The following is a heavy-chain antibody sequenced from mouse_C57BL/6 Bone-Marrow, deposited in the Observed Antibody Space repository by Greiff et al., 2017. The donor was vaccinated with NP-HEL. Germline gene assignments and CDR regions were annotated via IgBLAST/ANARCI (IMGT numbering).Heavy chain of an antibody. J-gene: IGHJ3*01. CDR2: ISSGGSYT. CDR1: GFTFSSYG. Sequence: EVQGVESGGDLVKPGGSLKLSCAASGFTFSSYGMSWVRQTPDKRLEWVATISSGGSYTYYPDSVKGRFTISRDNAKNTLYLQMSSLKSEDTAMYYCGRRQITTEVAPFAYWGQGTLVTVSA. V-gene: IGHV5-6*01. CDR3: GRRQITTEVAPFAY. D-gene: IGHD1-1*01.